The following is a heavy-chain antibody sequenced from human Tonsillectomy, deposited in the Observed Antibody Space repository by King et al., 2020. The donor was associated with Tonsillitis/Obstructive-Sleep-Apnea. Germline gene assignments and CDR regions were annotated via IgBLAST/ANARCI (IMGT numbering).Heavy chain of an antibody. J-gene: IGHJ5*02. CDR1: GGTFSSYA. CDR2: IIPILGIA. CDR3: ASAVLGYCSSTSCYLNWFDP. Sequence: VQLVQSGAEVKKPGSSVKVSCKASGGTFSSYAISWVRQAPGQGLEWMGGIIPILGIANYAQKFQGRVTITADKSTSTAYMELSSLRSEDTAVYYCASAVLGYCSSTSCYLNWFDPWGQGTLVTVSS. V-gene: IGHV1-69*10. D-gene: IGHD2-2*01.